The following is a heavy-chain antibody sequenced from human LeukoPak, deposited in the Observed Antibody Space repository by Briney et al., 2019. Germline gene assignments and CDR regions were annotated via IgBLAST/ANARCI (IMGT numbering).Heavy chain of an antibody. CDR2: IYHSGTT. J-gene: IGHJ4*02. CDR1: GYSITSSSW. Sequence: PSETLPLTCAVSGYSITSSSWWGWIRQPPGKGLEWIGYIYHSGTTYYNPSLQSRVTMSVDTSKNQFSLKLSSVTAVDTAVYYCARKENVYYYFDYWGQGTLVTVSS. V-gene: IGHV4-28*01. CDR3: ARKENVYYYFDY. D-gene: IGHD3-10*01.